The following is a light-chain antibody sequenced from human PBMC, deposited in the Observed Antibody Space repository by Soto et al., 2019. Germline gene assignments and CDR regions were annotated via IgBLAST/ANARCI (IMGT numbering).Light chain of an antibody. CDR2: GAS. CDR3: QQFSSYPLT. J-gene: IGKJ4*01. CDR1: QSVNSN. V-gene: IGKV3-20*01. Sequence: EIVMTQSPATLSVSPGERATLSCKASQSVNSNLAWYQQNPGQAPRLLIYGASSRATGIPDRFSGSGSGTDFTLTISRLEPEDFAVYYCQQFSSYPLTFGGGTKVDIK.